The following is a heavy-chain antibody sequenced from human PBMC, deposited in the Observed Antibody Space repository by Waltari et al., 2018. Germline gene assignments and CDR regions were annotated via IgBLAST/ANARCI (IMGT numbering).Heavy chain of an antibody. Sequence: QVQLVQSGAEVKKPGASVKVSCKASGYTFTGDYMHWVRQAPGQGLEWMGWINPNSGGTNYAQKFQGRVTMTRDTSISTVHMELSRLISDDTAIYYCAREYEGRKYQDYWGQGTLVTVSS. CDR3: AREYEGRKYQDY. CDR2: INPNSGGT. V-gene: IGHV1-2*02. J-gene: IGHJ4*02. D-gene: IGHD2-2*01. CDR1: GYTFTGDY.